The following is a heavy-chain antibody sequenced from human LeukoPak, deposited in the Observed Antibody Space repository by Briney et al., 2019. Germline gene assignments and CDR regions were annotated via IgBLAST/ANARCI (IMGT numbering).Heavy chain of an antibody. CDR2: IKQDGSEK. CDR3: AGVGVDDYGDYEYYFDY. CDR1: GFTFSSYW. V-gene: IGHV3-7*01. D-gene: IGHD4-17*01. J-gene: IGHJ4*02. Sequence: GGSLRLSCAASGFTFSSYWMSWVRQAPGKGLEWVANIKQDGSEKYYVDSVKGRFTISRDNAKNSLYLQMSSLRAEDTAVYYCAGVGVDDYGDYEYYFDYWGQGTLVTVSS.